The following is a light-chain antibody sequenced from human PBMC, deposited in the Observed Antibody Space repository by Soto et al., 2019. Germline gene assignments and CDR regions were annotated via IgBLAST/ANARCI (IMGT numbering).Light chain of an antibody. J-gene: IGKJ2*01. CDR2: AAS. V-gene: IGKV1-39*01. CDR1: QSISSY. CDR3: QQSYSTPYT. Sequence: DIQMTQSPSSLSASVGDRVTITCRASQSISSYLNWYQQKPGKAPTLLIFAASSLQSGVPSRFSGSGSETDFTLTIISLQPEDFATYYCQQSYSTPYTFGQGTKLEIK.